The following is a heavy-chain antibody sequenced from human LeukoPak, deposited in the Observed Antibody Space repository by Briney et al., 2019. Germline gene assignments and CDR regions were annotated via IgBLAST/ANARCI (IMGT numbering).Heavy chain of an antibody. CDR2: ISSGGSTI. Sequence: GGSLRLSCAASGFTFSDYYMSWIRQAPGKGLEWVSHISSGGSTIYYADSVKGRFTISRDNAKNSLYLQINSLRAEDTAVYYCGRLPSYYGSSLYPDYWGQGTLVTVSS. D-gene: IGHD2-2*01. CDR1: GFTFSDYY. V-gene: IGHV3-11*01. J-gene: IGHJ4*02. CDR3: GRLPSYYGSSLYPDY.